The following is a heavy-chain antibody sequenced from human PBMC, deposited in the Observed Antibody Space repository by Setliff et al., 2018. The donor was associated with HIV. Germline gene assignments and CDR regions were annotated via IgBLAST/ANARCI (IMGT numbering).Heavy chain of an antibody. D-gene: IGHD1-26*01. V-gene: IGHV4-38-2*01. Sequence: SETLSLTCAVSGYSISSDYYWGWIRQPPGKGLEWIGSIYHSGSTYYNPSLKSRVTISIDTSKNQFSLRLSSVTAADTAMYYCARNIEWEPYAFDIWGQGTMVTVSS. J-gene: IGHJ3*02. CDR2: IYHSGST. CDR3: ARNIEWEPYAFDI. CDR1: GYSISSDYY.